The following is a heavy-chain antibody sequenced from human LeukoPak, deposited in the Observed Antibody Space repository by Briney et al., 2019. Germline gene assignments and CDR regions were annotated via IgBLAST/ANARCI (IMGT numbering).Heavy chain of an antibody. CDR3: ARHPYSSGYYFEDY. CDR2: ISAYNGNT. V-gene: IGHV1-18*01. J-gene: IGHJ4*02. CDR1: GYTFTSYG. D-gene: IGHD3-22*01. Sequence: ASVKVSCKASGYTFTSYGISWVRQAPGQGLEWMGWISAYNGNTNYAQKLQGRVTMTTDTSTSTAYMELRNLRSDDTAVYYCARHPYSSGYYFEDYWGQGTLVTVSS.